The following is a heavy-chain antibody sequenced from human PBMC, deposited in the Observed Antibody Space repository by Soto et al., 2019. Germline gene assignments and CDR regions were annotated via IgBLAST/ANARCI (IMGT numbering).Heavy chain of an antibody. J-gene: IGHJ1*01. D-gene: IGHD6-19*01. V-gene: IGHV3-7*01. CDR1: GLTFSSYW. CDR3: VQLAGSSGWYVTEYFHH. CDR2: IKQDGSEK. Sequence: GGSLRLSCAASGLTFSSYWMIWVRQAPGKGLEWVANIKQDGSEKYYVDSVKGRFTISRDNAKNSLYLQMNSLRAEDTVVYYCVQLAGSSGWYVTEYFHHWGQGTLVTVSS.